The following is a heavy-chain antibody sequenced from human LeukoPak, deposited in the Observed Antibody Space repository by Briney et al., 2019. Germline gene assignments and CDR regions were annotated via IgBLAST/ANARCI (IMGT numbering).Heavy chain of an antibody. CDR3: AKDLSYSTDWPYFDY. Sequence: GGSLRLSCAASGFTFSSYEMNWVRQAPGKGLEWVSYISSSSSTIYYADSVKGRFTISRDNSKNTLYLQLNSLRIEDTAVYYCAKDLSYSTDWPYFDYWGQGTLVTVSS. J-gene: IGHJ4*02. V-gene: IGHV3-48*03. D-gene: IGHD6-19*01. CDR2: ISSSSSTI. CDR1: GFTFSSYE.